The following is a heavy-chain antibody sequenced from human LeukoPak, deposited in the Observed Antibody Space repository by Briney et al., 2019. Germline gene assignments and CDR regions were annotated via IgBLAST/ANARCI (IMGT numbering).Heavy chain of an antibody. J-gene: IGHJ3*02. CDR2: IFYSGST. Sequence: SETLSLTCTGSGGSISSYYWSWIRQPPGKGLEWIGYIFYSGSTNYNPSLKSRVTMSVDTSKNQFSLKLSSVTAADAAVYYCARGQNAFDIWGQGTMVTVSS. CDR1: GGSISSYY. V-gene: IGHV4-59*01. CDR3: ARGQNAFDI.